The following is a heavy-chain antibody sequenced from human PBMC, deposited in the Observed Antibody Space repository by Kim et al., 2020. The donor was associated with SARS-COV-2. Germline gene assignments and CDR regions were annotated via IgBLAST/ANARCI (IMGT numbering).Heavy chain of an antibody. CDR2: ISSKGDST. CDR1: GFTFSSHA. V-gene: IGHV3-64D*06. J-gene: IGHJ3*02. D-gene: IGHD2-15*01. CDR3: VKASFCRGGICYRRGAFDM. Sequence: GGSLRLSFSASGFTFSSHAIHWVRQAPGKGLEYVLSISSKGDSTYYADSVKGRFTVSRDNSKNTLYLQMSSLRTEDTAVYYCVKASFCRGGICYRRGAFDMWGQGTMVSVSS.